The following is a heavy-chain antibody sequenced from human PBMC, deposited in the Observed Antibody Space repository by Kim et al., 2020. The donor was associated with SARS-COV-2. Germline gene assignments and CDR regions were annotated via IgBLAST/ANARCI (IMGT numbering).Heavy chain of an antibody. D-gene: IGHD2-21*01. Sequence: YAASVKGRFTISRDNSKNTLYLQMNSLRAEDTAVYYCARDHRLGGGDSPYWGQGTLVTVSS. CDR3: ARDHRLGGGDSPY. J-gene: IGHJ4*02. V-gene: IGHV3-33*01.